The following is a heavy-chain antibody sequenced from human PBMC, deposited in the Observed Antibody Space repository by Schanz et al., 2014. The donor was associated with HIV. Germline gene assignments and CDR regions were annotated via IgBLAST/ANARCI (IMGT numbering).Heavy chain of an antibody. CDR1: GFTFSSYW. CDR2: MNQDGSRK. D-gene: IGHD3-22*01. Sequence: DVQLLDSGGGLVQPGGSLRLSCIASGFTFSSYWMTWVRQAPGKGLEMVANMNQDGSRKYYVDSVKGRFTISRDNAANSLFLQMNSLRAEDTAVYYCVHDDSDNDGFDMWGQGTMVTVSS. J-gene: IGHJ3*02. CDR3: VHDDSDNDGFDM. V-gene: IGHV3-7*01.